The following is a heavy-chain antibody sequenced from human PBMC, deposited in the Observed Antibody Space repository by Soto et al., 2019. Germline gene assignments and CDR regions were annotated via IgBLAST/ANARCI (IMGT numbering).Heavy chain of an antibody. V-gene: IGHV3-43*01. Sequence: EFKIVDYSVHWVRQAPGKGLEWVSLITWDGINIEYADSVRGRFTISRDNSKNSLYLQMNGLRHEDTAFYYCATVGVSWYLGQGTPVTGTS. CDR1: EFKIVDYS. CDR3: ATVGVSWY. D-gene: IGHD1-26*01. J-gene: IGHJ4*02. CDR2: ITWDGINI.